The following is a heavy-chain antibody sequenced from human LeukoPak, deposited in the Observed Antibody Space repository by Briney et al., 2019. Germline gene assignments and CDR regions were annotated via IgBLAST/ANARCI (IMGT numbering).Heavy chain of an antibody. J-gene: IGHJ6*04. CDR2: ISSSGSTI. V-gene: IGHV3-48*03. D-gene: IGHD3-10*02. CDR1: GSTFSSYE. CDR3: AELGITMIGGV. Sequence: QSGGSLRLSCAASGSTFSSYEMNCVRQAPGKGLEWVSYISSSGSTIYYADSVKGRFTISRDNAKNSLYLQMNSLRAEDTAVYYCAELGITMIGGVWGKGTTVTISS.